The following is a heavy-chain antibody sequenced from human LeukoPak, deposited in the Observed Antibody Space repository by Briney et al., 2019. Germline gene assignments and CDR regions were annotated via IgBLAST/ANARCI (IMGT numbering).Heavy chain of an antibody. CDR3: ARSPHILTGENFDF. CDR1: GYTFTGYY. J-gene: IGHJ4*02. CDR2: INPNSGGT. D-gene: IGHD3-9*01. V-gene: IGHV1-2*02. Sequence: ASVKVSCKASGYTFTGYYMHWVRQAPGQGLEWMGWINPNSGGTNYAQKFQDRVSMTRDTSISTAYMQLSRLRSDDTAVYYCARSPHILTGENFDFWGQGTLPTVSS.